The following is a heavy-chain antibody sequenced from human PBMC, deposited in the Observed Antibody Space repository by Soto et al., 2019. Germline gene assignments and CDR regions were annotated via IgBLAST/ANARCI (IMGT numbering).Heavy chain of an antibody. CDR3: ATVGRANYFDN. CDR2: ISGGGINT. V-gene: IGHV3-23*01. J-gene: IGHJ4*02. Sequence: PGGSLRPSCAASGFTFSGYALTWVRQAPGKGLEWVSVISGGGINTLYADSVKGRFTISRDNSKNALYLQMYSLRADDAAVYYCATVGRANYFDNWGQGTLVTVSS. CDR1: GFTFSGYA.